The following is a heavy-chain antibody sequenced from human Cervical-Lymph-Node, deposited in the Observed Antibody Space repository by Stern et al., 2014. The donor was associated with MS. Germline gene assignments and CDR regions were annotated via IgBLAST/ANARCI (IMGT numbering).Heavy chain of an antibody. CDR3: ARRNGDLAFDY. D-gene: IGHD2-21*01. CDR1: GFSFTGYW. CDR2: IYPEDSDT. V-gene: IGHV5-51*01. Sequence: EVQLVESGAEVKKPGASLQISCKGSGFSFTGYWIGWGRQMPGKGLEWMGNIYPEDSDTRHSPSYQGQVTISVDKSISTAYLQWSSLRASDTAMYFCARRNGDLAFDYWGQGTLVTVSS. J-gene: IGHJ4*02.